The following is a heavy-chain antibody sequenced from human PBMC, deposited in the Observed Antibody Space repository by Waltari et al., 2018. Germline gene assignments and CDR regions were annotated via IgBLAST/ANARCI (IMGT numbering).Heavy chain of an antibody. Sequence: QVQLQESGPGLVKPSETLSLTCTVSGGSISSYYWSWIRQPPGKGLEWIGYIYYSGSTNYNSSLKSRVTISVDTSKNQFSLKLSSVTAADTAVYYCASTPQHYCSGGSCYPNWFDPWGQGTLVTVSS. V-gene: IGHV4-59*01. J-gene: IGHJ5*02. CDR3: ASTPQHYCSGGSCYPNWFDP. CDR1: GGSISSYY. D-gene: IGHD2-15*01. CDR2: IYYSGST.